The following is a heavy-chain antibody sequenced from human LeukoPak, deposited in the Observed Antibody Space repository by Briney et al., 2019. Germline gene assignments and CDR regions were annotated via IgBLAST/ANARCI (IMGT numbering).Heavy chain of an antibody. CDR2: IYYSGSS. V-gene: IGHV4-39*01. CDR3: ARQFWGGASYRFDY. D-gene: IGHD1-26*01. Sequence: SETLSLTCTVSGGSISSSPHYWGWIRQPPGKGLEWIGSIYYSGSSYYIPSLKSRVIVSVDTSKNQFSLRLSSLTVADTAVYYCARQFWGGASYRFDYWGQEALVTVSS. CDR1: GGSISSSPHY. J-gene: IGHJ4*02.